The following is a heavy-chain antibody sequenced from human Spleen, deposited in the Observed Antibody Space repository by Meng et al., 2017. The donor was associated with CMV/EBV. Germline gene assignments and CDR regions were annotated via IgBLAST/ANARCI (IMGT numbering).Heavy chain of an antibody. J-gene: IGHJ6*02. D-gene: IGHD1-1*01. V-gene: IGHV1-24*01. Sequence: ALTELSRHCVLQAPGKGLGLMGGFDPEDGETIYAQKFQGRVTMTEDTSTDTAYMELNSLKSEDTAVYYCATGGYNWNDDYYYGMDVWGQGTTVTVSS. CDR2: FDPEDGET. CDR3: ATGGYNWNDDYYYGMDV. CDR1: ALTELS.